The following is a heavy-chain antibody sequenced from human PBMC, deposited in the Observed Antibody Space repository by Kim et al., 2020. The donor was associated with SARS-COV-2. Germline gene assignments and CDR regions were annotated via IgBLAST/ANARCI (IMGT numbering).Heavy chain of an antibody. V-gene: IGHV3-9*01. CDR1: GFTFGGYA. Sequence: GGSLRLSCAASGFTFGGYAMHWVRQAPGKGLEWVSGISWDSGSIGYADSVNGRFTISRDNTNNSLYLQKNRLSADATAFYCSGKGDTGRCRVGDYFDFWG. CDR3: GKGDTGRCRVGDYFDF. D-gene: IGHD3-10*01. CDR2: ISWDSGSI. J-gene: IGHJ4*01.